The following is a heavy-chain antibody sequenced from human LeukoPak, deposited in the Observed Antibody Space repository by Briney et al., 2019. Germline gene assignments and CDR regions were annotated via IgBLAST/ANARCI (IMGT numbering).Heavy chain of an antibody. CDR1: GGSISSYY. CDR2: IYYTGTT. Sequence: SETLSLTCTVSGGSISSYYWSWIRQPPGKGLEWIGYIYYTGTTNYNPSLKSRVTISVDTSKNQFSLKLSSVTAADTAVYYCARMALGGSGSYYSYNWFDPWGQGTLVTVSS. CDR3: ARMALGGSGSYYSYNWFDP. D-gene: IGHD3-10*01. J-gene: IGHJ5*02. V-gene: IGHV4-59*01.